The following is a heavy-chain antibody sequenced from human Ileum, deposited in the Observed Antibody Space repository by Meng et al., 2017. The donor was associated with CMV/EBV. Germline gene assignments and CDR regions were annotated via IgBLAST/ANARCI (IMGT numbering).Heavy chain of an antibody. CDR1: GFTFSGFA. CDR3: AKLESGSFLFFGY. CDR2: IDGGTVHNT. J-gene: IGHJ4*02. V-gene: IGHV3-23*01. D-gene: IGHD1-26*01. Sequence: GESLKISCAASGFTFSGFAMTWVRQAPGQGLEWVSLIDGGTVHNTRYADSVKGRFTISRDNSKNTLYLQMNSLRAEDTAVYYCAKLESGSFLFFGYWGQGTLVTVSS.